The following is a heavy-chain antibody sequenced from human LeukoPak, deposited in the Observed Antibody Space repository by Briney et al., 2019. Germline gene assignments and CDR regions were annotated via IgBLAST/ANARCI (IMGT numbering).Heavy chain of an antibody. CDR1: GFTFSKAW. V-gene: IGHV3-15*01. CDR2: IKSKTAGGTT. J-gene: IGHJ4*02. CDR3: TTTDYYGSGSDY. Sequence: GGSLRLSCVASGFTFSKAWMSWVRQAPGKGLEWVGRIKSKTAGGTTDYAAPVKGRLTISRDDSKSTLYLEMNSLKAEDKAVYYCTTTDYYGSGSDYWGQGTLVTVSS. D-gene: IGHD3-10*01.